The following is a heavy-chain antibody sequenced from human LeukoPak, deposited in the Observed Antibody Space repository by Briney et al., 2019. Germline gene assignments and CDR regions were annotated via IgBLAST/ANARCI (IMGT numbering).Heavy chain of an antibody. D-gene: IGHD3-22*01. J-gene: IGHJ4*02. V-gene: IGHV1-18*01. Sequence: ASVKVSCKASGYTFTSYGISWVRQAPGQGLEWMGWIGAYNGSTNYAQKLQGRVTMTTDTSTSTAYMELRSLRSDDTAVYYCTRDELYYYDSGYWGQGTLVTVSS. CDR3: TRDELYYYDSGY. CDR1: GYTFTSYG. CDR2: IGAYNGST.